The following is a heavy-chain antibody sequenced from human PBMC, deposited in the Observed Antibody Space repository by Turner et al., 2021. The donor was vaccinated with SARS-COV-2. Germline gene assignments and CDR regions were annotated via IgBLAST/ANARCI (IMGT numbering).Heavy chain of an antibody. D-gene: IGHD6-19*01. Sequence: QVQLVQSGAEVKKPGASVKVSCKASGYTFTGYYLHWVRQAPGKGLGWVGRNNSNSGGTNYAKKFQGRVTKTRGTSISHTYMELSRLGSDDTAVYYCARVRLFSGWSHFDYWGQGTLVTVSS. CDR3: ARVRLFSGWSHFDY. J-gene: IGHJ4*02. CDR1: GYTFTGYY. V-gene: IGHV1-2*02. CDR2: NNSNSGGT.